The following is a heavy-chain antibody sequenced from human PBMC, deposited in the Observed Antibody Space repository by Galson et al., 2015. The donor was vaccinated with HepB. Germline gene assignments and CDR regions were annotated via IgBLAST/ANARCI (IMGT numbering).Heavy chain of an antibody. J-gene: IGHJ5*02. CDR2: TYYRSKWYT. D-gene: IGHD6-13*01. Sequence: CAISGDSVSSNSAAWNWIRQSPSRGLEWLGRTYYRSKWYTDYAVSVQGRITINPDTSKNQFSLQLNSVTPVDTAVYYCARVEQQVVPTGWFDPWGQGTLVTVSS. V-gene: IGHV6-1*01. CDR1: GDSVSSNSAA. CDR3: ARVEQQVVPTGWFDP.